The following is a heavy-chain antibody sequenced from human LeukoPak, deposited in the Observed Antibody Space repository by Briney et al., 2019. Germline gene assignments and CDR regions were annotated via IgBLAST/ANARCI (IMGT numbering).Heavy chain of an antibody. CDR1: GFTFSDYA. Sequence: GGSLRLSCAASGFTFSDYAMTWVRQALGKGLEWVSSVSDSGTSTYYADSVKGRFTISRDNSKNTLYLQMSTLRAEDTAVYFCAKPYSSGWSPNYHYYMDVWGTGTTVTVSS. J-gene: IGHJ6*03. D-gene: IGHD6-19*01. CDR2: VSDSGTST. CDR3: AKPYSSGWSPNYHYYMDV. V-gene: IGHV3-23*01.